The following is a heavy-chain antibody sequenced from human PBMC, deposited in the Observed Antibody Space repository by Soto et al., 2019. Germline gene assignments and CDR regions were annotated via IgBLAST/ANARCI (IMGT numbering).Heavy chain of an antibody. CDR2: IYYSGST. D-gene: IGHD4-17*01. V-gene: IGHV4-59*01. Sequence: SETLSLTCTVSGGSISSYYWSWIRQPPGKGLEWIGYIYYSGSTNYNPSLKGRVTISVDTSKNQFSLKLSSVTAADTAVYYCASGATVTTGVDYWGQGTLVTVSS. CDR1: GGSISSYY. CDR3: ASGATVTTGVDY. J-gene: IGHJ4*02.